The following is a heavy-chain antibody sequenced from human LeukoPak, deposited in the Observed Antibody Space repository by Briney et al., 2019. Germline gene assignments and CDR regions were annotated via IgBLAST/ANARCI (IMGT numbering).Heavy chain of an antibody. CDR3: ARLLPYYDYVWGSYRNNPIDY. J-gene: IGHJ4*02. V-gene: IGHV1-18*01. CDR2: ISAYNGNT. Sequence: ASVKVSCKASGYTFTSYGISWVRQAPGQGLEWMGWISAYNGNTNYAQKLQGRVTMTTDTSTSTAYMELRSLRSDDTAVYYCARLLPYYDYVWGSYRNNPIDYWGQGTLVTVSS. CDR1: GYTFTSYG. D-gene: IGHD3-16*02.